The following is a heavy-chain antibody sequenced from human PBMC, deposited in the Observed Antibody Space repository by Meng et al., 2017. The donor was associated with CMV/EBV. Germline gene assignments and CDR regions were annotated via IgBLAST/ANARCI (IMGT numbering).Heavy chain of an antibody. J-gene: IGHJ4*02. V-gene: IGHV1-2*02. CDR2: INPNSGGT. Sequence: SGDTFTGYYMHWVRQAPEQRLEWMEWINPNSGGTNYARKFQGRVTMTKETSISTAYMELSRLRSDDTAVNYCARAHYDSSGYYDFDYWGQGTLVTVSS. D-gene: IGHD3-22*01. CDR1: GDTFTGYY. CDR3: ARAHYDSSGYYDFDY.